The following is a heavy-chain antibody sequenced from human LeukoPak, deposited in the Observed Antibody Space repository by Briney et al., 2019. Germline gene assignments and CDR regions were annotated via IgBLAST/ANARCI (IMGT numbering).Heavy chain of an antibody. V-gene: IGHV1-58*01. D-gene: IGHD3-10*01. CDR3: AGDRGSDAFDI. CDR1: GFTFTSSA. Sequence: SVKETFMASGFTFTSSAVQWVRQARGQRLEWIGWIVVGSGNTNYAQKFQERVTITRDMSTSTAYMELSSLRSEDTAVYYCAGDRGSDAFDIWGQGTMVTVSS. CDR2: IVVGSGNT. J-gene: IGHJ3*02.